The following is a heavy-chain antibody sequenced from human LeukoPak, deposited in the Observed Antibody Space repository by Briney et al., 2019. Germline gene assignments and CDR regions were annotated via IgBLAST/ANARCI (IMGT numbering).Heavy chain of an antibody. CDR2: IIPILGIA. CDR1: GGTFSSYA. V-gene: IGHV1-69*04. Sequence: ASVKVSCKASGGTFSSYAISWVRQAPGQGLEWMGRIIPILGIANYAQKFQGRVTITADKSTSTAYMELSSLRSEDAAVYYCADAYSGSYVFDYWGQGTLVTVSS. CDR3: ADAYSGSYVFDY. J-gene: IGHJ4*02. D-gene: IGHD1-26*01.